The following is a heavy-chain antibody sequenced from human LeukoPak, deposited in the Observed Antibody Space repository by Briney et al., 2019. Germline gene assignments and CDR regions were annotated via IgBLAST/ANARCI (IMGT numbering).Heavy chain of an antibody. D-gene: IGHD6-13*01. CDR2: IGGSGGST. CDR3: VRWGSSWYGY. J-gene: IGHJ4*02. Sequence: GGSLRLSCAASGFTFSIYAMTWVRQAPGKGLEWVSVIGGSGGSTYYADSVKGRFTISRDNSKNTLYLQMSSLRAEDTAVYYCVRWGSSWYGYWGQGTLVTVSS. V-gene: IGHV3-23*01. CDR1: GFTFSIYA.